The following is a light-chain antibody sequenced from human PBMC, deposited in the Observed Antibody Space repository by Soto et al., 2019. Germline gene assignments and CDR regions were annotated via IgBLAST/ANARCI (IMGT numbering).Light chain of an antibody. CDR3: QQRNYWPLT. J-gene: IGKJ4*01. V-gene: IGKV3-11*01. Sequence: EVVLTQSPATLSLSPGDGATLSCRASQSVSSQVAWYQHKPGQAPRHLIYEASIRASDIPGRFSGSGSGTDFTLTISRLEPEDFAVYYCQQRNYWPLTFGGGTKVEMK. CDR1: QSVSSQ. CDR2: EAS.